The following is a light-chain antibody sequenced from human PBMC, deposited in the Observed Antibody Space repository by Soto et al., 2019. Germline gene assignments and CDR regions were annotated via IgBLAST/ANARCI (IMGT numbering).Light chain of an antibody. J-gene: IGKJ2*01. CDR3: QQTYSTPYT. CDR1: QSISIY. Sequence: DIQMTQSPSSLSASVGDRVTITCRPSQSISIYLNWFQQKLGRAPKLLIYGASSLQSGVPSRFSGSGSGTDFTLTISSLQPEDFATYYCQQTYSTPYTFGQGTKLENK. CDR2: GAS. V-gene: IGKV1-39*01.